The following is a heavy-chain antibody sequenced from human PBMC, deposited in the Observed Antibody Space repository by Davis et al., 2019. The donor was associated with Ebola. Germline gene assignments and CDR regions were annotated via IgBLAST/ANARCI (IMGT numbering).Heavy chain of an antibody. CDR2: ISKSGRDT. V-gene: IGHV3-23*01. CDR3: AKSHSSGYFSGFDY. J-gene: IGHJ4*02. CDR1: GFTFNQYA. Sequence: GESLKISCAASGFTFNQYAMTWVRQAPGKGLEWVSTISKSGRDTNYADSVKGRLSVSRDNSKSTLNLQMNSLRAEDTAVYYCAKSHSSGYFSGFDYWGQGTLVTVSS. D-gene: IGHD3-22*01.